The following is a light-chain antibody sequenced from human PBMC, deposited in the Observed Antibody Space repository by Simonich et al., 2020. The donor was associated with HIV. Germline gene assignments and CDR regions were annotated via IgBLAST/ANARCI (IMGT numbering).Light chain of an antibody. V-gene: IGKV4-1*01. CDR1: QSVLYGSNKKKY. CDR3: QQYYGTPLT. Sequence: IVMTHSSDLLAVSLGVWATIHCRSSQSVLYGSNKKKYLAWYQQKPGQPPRLLVYWASARESGGPDRFRGSGSGTDFTLTISSLQVEDVAVYDCQQYYGTPLTFGGGTRVEIK. J-gene: IGKJ4*01. CDR2: WAS.